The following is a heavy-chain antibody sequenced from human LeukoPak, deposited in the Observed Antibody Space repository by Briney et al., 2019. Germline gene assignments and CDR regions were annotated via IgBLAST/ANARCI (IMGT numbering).Heavy chain of an antibody. J-gene: IGHJ5*02. V-gene: IGHV4-59*12. CDR2: IYYSGST. CDR3: ARSPTSRDGYIPDWFDP. D-gene: IGHD5-24*01. Sequence: SETLSLTCTVSGGSISSYYWSRIRQPPGKGLEWIGYIYYSGSTNYNPSLKSRVTISVDTSKNQFSLKLSSVTAADTAVYYCARSPTSRDGYIPDWFDPWGQGTLVTVSS. CDR1: GGSISSYY.